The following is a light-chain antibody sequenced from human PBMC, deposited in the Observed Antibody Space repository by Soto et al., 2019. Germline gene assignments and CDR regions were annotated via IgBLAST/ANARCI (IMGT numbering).Light chain of an antibody. CDR1: QSISSW. CDR3: QQYNSYSWT. V-gene: IGKV1-5*01. Sequence: DIQMTQSPSTLSGSVGDRVTITCRASQSISSWLAWYQQKPGKAPKLLIYDASSLESGVPSRFSGSGSGTEFPLTISSLQPDDFAPYYCQQYNSYSWTFGQGTKVDIK. J-gene: IGKJ1*01. CDR2: DAS.